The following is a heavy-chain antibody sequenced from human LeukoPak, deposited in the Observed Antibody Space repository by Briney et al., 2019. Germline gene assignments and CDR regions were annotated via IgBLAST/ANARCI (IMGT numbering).Heavy chain of an antibody. CDR3: ARDLISSSLYGMDV. Sequence: PGGSLRLSCAASAFTFSSHTMHWVRQAPGEGLEWVAVISYDGSNKYYADSVKGRFTISRDNSKNTLYLQVNSLRDEDTAVYYCARDLISSSLYGMDVWGQGTTVTVSS. J-gene: IGHJ6*02. CDR1: AFTFSSHT. CDR2: ISYDGSNK. D-gene: IGHD6-19*01. V-gene: IGHV3-30-3*01.